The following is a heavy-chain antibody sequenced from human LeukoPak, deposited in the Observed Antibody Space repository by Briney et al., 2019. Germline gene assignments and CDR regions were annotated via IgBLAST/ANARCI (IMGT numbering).Heavy chain of an antibody. CDR3: ARKDSRDYGDYSPALDYYYGMDV. D-gene: IGHD4-17*01. V-gene: IGHV1-69*13. CDR1: RGTFSSYA. J-gene: IGHJ6*02. CDR2: IIPIFGTA. Sequence: SVNVSFKASRGTFSSYAISWVRQAPGQGLEWMGGIIPIFGTANYAQKFQGRVTITADESTSTAYMELSSLRSEDTAVYYCARKDSRDYGDYSPALDYYYGMDVWGQGTTVTVSS.